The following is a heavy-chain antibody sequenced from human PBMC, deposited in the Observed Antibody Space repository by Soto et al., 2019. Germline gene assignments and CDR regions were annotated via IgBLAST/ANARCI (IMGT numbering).Heavy chain of an antibody. CDR1: GGSVSSGSYY. D-gene: IGHD2-15*01. J-gene: IGHJ4*02. CDR3: ARGSVVAATLFDY. Sequence: PSETLSLTCTVSGGSVSSGSYYWSWIRQPPGKGLEWIGYIYYSGSTNYNPSLKSRVTISVDTSKNQFSLKLSSVTAADTAVYYCARGSVVAATLFDYWGQGTLVTVSS. CDR2: IYYSGST. V-gene: IGHV4-61*01.